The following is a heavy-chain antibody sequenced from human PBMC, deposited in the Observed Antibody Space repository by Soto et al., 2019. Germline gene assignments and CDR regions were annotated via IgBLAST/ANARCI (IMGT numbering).Heavy chain of an antibody. J-gene: IGHJ4*02. CDR2: ISTSGSTI. CDR1: GFTFSRYE. Sequence: EVQLVESGGDLVQPGGSLRLSCAASGFTFSRYEMNWVRQAPGKGLEWISYISTSGSTIYYADSVKGRFTISRDNAKNSLYLQMNSLRAEDTAVYCCARELAAAGSFDYWGQGTLVTVSS. V-gene: IGHV3-48*03. CDR3: ARELAAAGSFDY. D-gene: IGHD6-13*01.